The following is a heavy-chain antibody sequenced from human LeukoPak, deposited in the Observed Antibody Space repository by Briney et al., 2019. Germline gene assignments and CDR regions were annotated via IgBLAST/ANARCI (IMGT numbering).Heavy chain of an antibody. D-gene: IGHD6-6*01. V-gene: IGHV4-34*01. Sequence: SETLSLTCAVYGGSFSGYYWSWIRQPPGKGLEWIGEINHSGSTNYNPSLKSRVTISVDTSKNQFSLKLASVTAADTAVYYCARGYTSSSEPFDYWGQGTLVTVSS. CDR2: INHSGST. CDR1: GGSFSGYY. CDR3: ARGYTSSSEPFDY. J-gene: IGHJ4*02.